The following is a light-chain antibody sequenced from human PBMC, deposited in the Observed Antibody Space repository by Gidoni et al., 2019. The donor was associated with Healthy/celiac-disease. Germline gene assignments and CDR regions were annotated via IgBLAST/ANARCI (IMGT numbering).Light chain of an antibody. Sequence: DIQMTQSPSSLSASVGDRVTITCRASQSISSYLNWYQQKPGKAPKLLIYAASSLQSGVPSRFSGSGSGTDFTLTISSLQPEDFATYYCQQSYSTPRLTFXGXTKVENK. CDR2: AAS. CDR1: QSISSY. J-gene: IGKJ4*01. CDR3: QQSYSTPRLT. V-gene: IGKV1-39*01.